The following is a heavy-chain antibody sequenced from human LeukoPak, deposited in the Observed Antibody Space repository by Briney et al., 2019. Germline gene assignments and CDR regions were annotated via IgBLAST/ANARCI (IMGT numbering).Heavy chain of an antibody. J-gene: IGHJ4*02. CDR1: GFTFSNYA. CDR2: ISYDGSNK. V-gene: IGHV3-30*04. D-gene: IGHD6-25*01. CDR3: ADTAGQRDY. Sequence: PGRSLRLSCAASGFTFSNYALHWVRQAPGKGLEWVAVISYDGSNKYYADSVKGRFTISRDNSKNTLYLQMNSLRAEDTAVYYCADTAGQRDYWGQGTLVTVSS.